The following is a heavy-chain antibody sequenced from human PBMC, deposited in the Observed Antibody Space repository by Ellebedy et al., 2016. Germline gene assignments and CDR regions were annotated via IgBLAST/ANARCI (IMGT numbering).Heavy chain of an antibody. V-gene: IGHV3-48*04. CDR1: GFTFSSYW. CDR3: ARCTYDSSGYYPRYYYYMDV. J-gene: IGHJ6*03. D-gene: IGHD3-22*01. CDR2: ISSSGSTI. Sequence: GESLKISXAASGFTFSSYWMHWVRQAPGKGLEWVSYISSSGSTIYYADSVKGRFTISRDNAKNSLYLQMNSLRAEDTAVYYCARCTYDSSGYYPRYYYYMDVWGKGTTVTVSS.